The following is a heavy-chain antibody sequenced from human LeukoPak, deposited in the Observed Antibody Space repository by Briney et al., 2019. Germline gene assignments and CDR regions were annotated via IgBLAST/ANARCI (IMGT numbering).Heavy chain of an antibody. CDR1: GFTVSSNY. D-gene: IGHD3-22*01. Sequence: GGSLRLSCAASGFTVSSNYMSWVRQAPGKGLEWVSVTYSGGSTYYADSVKGRFTISRDNSKNTLYLQMNSLRAEDTAVYYCARAYYYDPGGAFDIWGQGTMVTVSS. CDR3: ARAYYYDPGGAFDI. J-gene: IGHJ3*02. CDR2: TYSGGST. V-gene: IGHV3-53*01.